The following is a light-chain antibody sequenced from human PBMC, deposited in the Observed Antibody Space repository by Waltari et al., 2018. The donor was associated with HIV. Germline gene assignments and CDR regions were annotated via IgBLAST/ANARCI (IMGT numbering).Light chain of an antibody. CDR1: ALPKQI. J-gene: IGLJ3*02. CDR3: QSADSSGTYWV. Sequence: SYELPQPPSVSVSPGQTARITCPGDALPKQIAYWYQQKPGQAPVLVIYKDSERPSGIPERFSGSSSGTTVTLTISGVQAEDEADYYCQSADSSGTYWVFGGGTKLTVL. CDR2: KDS. V-gene: IGLV3-25*03.